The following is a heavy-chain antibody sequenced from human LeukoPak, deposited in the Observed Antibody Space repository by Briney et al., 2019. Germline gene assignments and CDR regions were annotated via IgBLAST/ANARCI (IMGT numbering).Heavy chain of an antibody. CDR2: INPSGGST. CDR1: GYTFTSYD. J-gene: IGHJ4*02. D-gene: IGHD5-12*01. Sequence: ASVKVSCKASGYTFTSYDINWVRQATGQGLEWMGIINPSGGSTSYAQKFQGRVTMTRDMSTSTVYMELSSLRSEDTAVYYCARDIGAKSDYWGQGTLVTVSS. V-gene: IGHV1-46*01. CDR3: ARDIGAKSDY.